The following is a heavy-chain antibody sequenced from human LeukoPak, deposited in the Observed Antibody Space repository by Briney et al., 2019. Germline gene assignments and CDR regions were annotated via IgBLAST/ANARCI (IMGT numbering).Heavy chain of an antibody. CDR3: ARVLRDASGYYDY. V-gene: IGHV3-64*01. CDR2: ICIHGGDT. CDR1: GFTFSSYA. J-gene: IGHJ4*02. Sequence: PGGSLRLSCAASGFTFSSYAMRCVRQAPGRGVECVSAICIHGGDTYYANSVKGRFTISRDNSKNTLYLQMGSLRAEDMAVYYCARVLRDASGYYDYWGQGTLVTVSS. D-gene: IGHD3-22*01.